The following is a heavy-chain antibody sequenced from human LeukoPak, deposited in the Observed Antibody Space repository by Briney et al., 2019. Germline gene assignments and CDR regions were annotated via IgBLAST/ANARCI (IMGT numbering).Heavy chain of an antibody. J-gene: IGHJ6*02. V-gene: IGHV4-34*01. CDR3: ARGKGYSYGYRPYGMDV. CDR2: INHSGST. D-gene: IGHD5-18*01. CDR1: GGSFSGYY. Sequence: SETLSLTCAVYGGSFSGYYWSWILQPPGKGLEWIGDINHSGSTNYNPSLKSRVTISVDTSKNQLSLKLSSVTAADTAVYYCARGKGYSYGYRPYGMDVWGQGTTVTVSS.